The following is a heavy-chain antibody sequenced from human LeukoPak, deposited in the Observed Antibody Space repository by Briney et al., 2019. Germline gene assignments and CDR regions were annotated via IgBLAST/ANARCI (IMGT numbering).Heavy chain of an antibody. CDR1: GFTFSSYG. CDR3: ARGQLRLGELASTPYDY. Sequence: DPGRSLRLSCAADGFTFSSYGMNWVRQAPGKRLEWVSYISTSSSTIYYADSVKGRFTISRDNAKNSLYLQMNSLRDEDTAVYYGARGQLRLGELASTPYDYWGQGTLVTVSS. D-gene: IGHD3-16*02. CDR2: ISTSSSTI. V-gene: IGHV3-48*02. J-gene: IGHJ4*02.